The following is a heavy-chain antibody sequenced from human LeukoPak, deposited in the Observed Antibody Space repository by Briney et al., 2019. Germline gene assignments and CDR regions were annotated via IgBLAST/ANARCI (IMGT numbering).Heavy chain of an antibody. J-gene: IGHJ4*02. CDR2: INPSGGST. CDR1: GYTFTSYY. D-gene: IGHD5-18*01. Sequence: ASVKVSCKASGYTFTSYYMHWVRQAPGQGLEWMGIINPSGGSTSYAQKFQGRVTMTRDTSTSTVYMELSSLRSEDTAVYYCARGITPPGYSYGLDYFDYWGQGTLVTVSS. CDR3: ARGITPPGYSYGLDYFDY. V-gene: IGHV1-46*01.